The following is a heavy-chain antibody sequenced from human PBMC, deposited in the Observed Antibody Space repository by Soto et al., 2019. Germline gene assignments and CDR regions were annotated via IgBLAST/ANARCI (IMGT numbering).Heavy chain of an antibody. Sequence: EVQLLESGGGLVQPGGSLRLSCAASGFTFSSYAMSWVRQAPGKGLEWVSAISGSGGSTYYADSVKGRFTISRDNSKNTLDMQLNSLRGEETAVYYCAKARAQYYDFWRGYPVAYWGQGTLVTVSS. D-gene: IGHD3-3*01. CDR2: ISGSGGST. CDR1: GFTFSSYA. V-gene: IGHV3-23*01. CDR3: AKARAQYYDFWRGYPVAY. J-gene: IGHJ4*02.